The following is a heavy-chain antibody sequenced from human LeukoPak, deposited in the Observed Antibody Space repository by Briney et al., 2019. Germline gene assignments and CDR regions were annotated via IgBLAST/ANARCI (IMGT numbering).Heavy chain of an antibody. V-gene: IGHV3-7*01. Sequence: PGESLRLSCAASGFTFSSYWMSWVRQAPGKGLEWVANIKQDGSEKYYVDSVKGRFTISRDNSKNTLYLQMNSLRAEDTAVYYCAKLKGLFHAEAKIDYWGQGTLVTVSS. CDR3: AKLKGLFHAEAKIDY. J-gene: IGHJ4*02. D-gene: IGHD2-21*01. CDR1: GFTFSSYW. CDR2: IKQDGSEK.